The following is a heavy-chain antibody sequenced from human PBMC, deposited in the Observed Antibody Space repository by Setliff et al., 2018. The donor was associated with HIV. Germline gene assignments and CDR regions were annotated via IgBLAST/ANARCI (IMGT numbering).Heavy chain of an antibody. CDR3: ARGEFYCGTDCYWSSFDY. J-gene: IGHJ4*02. V-gene: IGHV4-4*08. Sequence: PSETLSLTCTVSGVSGGSINNYQWSWIRQPPGKGLEWIGYIYTSGSSKYNPSLKSRVTISGDTSKRQFSLRLSSVTAADTAVYYCARGEFYCGTDCYWSSFDYWGQGILVTVSS. CDR2: IYTSGSS. D-gene: IGHD2-21*02. CDR1: GGSINNYQ.